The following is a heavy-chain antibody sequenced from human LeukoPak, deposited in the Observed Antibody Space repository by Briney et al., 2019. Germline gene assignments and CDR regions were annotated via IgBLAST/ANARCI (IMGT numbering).Heavy chain of an antibody. CDR2: ISGSGGST. CDR3: AICGGDCSEPFDY. CDR1: GFTFSSYA. V-gene: IGHV3-23*01. J-gene: IGHJ4*02. Sequence: GGSLRLSCAASGFTFSSYAMSWVRQAPGKGLEWVSGISGSGGSTYYADSVKGRFTISRDKSKNTLYLLMNSLRAEDTAVYYCAICGGDCSEPFDYWGQGTLVTVSS. D-gene: IGHD2-21*02.